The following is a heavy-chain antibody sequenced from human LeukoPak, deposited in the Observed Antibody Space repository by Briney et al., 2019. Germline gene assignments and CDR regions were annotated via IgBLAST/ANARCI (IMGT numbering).Heavy chain of an antibody. D-gene: IGHD2-2*01. CDR2: IHYDGRA. CDR1: GGSISSANHF. V-gene: IGHV4-30-4*08. Sequence: SQTLSLTCTVSGGSISSANHFWSWVRQSPGDGLEWIGYIHYDGRAHYNPSLKSRVSMSLDMSKNQFSLSLSSVTAADTAIYYCAREVITPGDSDGFDLWGQGTMVSVSS. CDR3: AREVITPGDSDGFDL. J-gene: IGHJ3*01.